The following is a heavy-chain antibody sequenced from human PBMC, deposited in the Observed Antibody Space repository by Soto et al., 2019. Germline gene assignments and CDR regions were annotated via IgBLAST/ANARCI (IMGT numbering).Heavy chain of an antibody. CDR3: ARVRLSVVRGTDYYYYGMDV. D-gene: IGHD3-10*01. CDR2: INPNSGGT. CDR1: GYTFTGYY. Sequence: ASVKVSCKASGYTFTGYYMHWVRQAPGQGLEWMGWINPNSGGTNYAQKFQGRVTMTRDTSISTAYMELSRLRSDDTAVYYCARVRLSVVRGTDYYYYGMDVWGQGTTVTVSS. J-gene: IGHJ6*02. V-gene: IGHV1-2*02.